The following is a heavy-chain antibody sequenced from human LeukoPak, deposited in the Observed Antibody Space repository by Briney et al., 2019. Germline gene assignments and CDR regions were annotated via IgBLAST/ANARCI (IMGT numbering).Heavy chain of an antibody. J-gene: IGHJ5*01. CDR2: IYYSGST. CDR3: ARLRSQPDYDILTGPSWWFDS. CDR1: GGSVSSSSYY. V-gene: IGHV4-39*07. Sequence: PSETLSLTCTVSGGSVSSSSYYWGWIRQPPGKGLEWIGSIYYSGSTYYNPSLKTRVTISVDTSKNQFSLKLSSVTAADTAVYYCARLRSQPDYDILTGPSWWFDSWGQGTLVTVSS. D-gene: IGHD3-9*01.